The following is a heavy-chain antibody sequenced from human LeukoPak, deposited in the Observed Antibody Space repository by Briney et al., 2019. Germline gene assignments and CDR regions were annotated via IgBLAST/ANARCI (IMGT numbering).Heavy chain of an antibody. CDR3: AKPLRLYCSSTSCYGGGFVY. CDR2: ILYDGSNK. J-gene: IGHJ4*02. CDR1: GFTFSSYG. Sequence: GGSLRLSCAASGFTFSSYGMHWVRQAPGKGLEWVAVILYDGSNKYYADSVKGRFTISRDNSKNTLYLQMNSLRAEDTAVYYYAKPLRLYCSSTSCYGGGFVYWGQGTLVTVSS. V-gene: IGHV3-30*18. D-gene: IGHD2-2*01.